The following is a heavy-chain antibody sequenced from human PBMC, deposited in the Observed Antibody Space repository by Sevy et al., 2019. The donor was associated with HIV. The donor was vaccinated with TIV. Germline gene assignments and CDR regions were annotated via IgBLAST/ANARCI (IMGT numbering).Heavy chain of an antibody. CDR3: AKASYGDYYFDY. D-gene: IGHD4-17*01. V-gene: IGHV3-23*01. CDR2: ISGSGGST. Sequence: GGSLRLSCAASGFTFSSYAMSWVRQAPGKGLEWVSAISGSGGSTYYADSVKGRFTISRDNSKNTLYLQMNSLRVEDTAVYYCAKASYGDYYFDYWGQGTLVTVSS. CDR1: GFTFSSYA. J-gene: IGHJ4*02.